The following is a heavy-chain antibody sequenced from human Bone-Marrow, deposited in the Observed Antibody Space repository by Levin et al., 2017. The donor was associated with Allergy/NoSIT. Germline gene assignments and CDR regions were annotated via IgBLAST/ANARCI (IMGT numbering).Heavy chain of an antibody. CDR2: ISYDGSNK. Sequence: GGSLRLSCAASGFTFSSYAMHWVRQAPGKGLEWVAVISYDGSNKYYADSVKGRFTISRDNSKNTLYLQMNSLRAEDTAVYYCARDLLSLFDYWGQGTLVTVSS. V-gene: IGHV3-30-3*01. D-gene: IGHD2-21*01. J-gene: IGHJ4*02. CDR1: GFTFSSYA. CDR3: ARDLLSLFDY.